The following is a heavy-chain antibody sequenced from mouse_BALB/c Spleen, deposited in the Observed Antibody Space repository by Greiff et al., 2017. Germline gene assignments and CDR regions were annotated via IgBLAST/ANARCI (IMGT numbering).Heavy chain of an antibody. V-gene: IGHV1-7*01. CDR3: ARSPYGYYAMDY. CDR2: INPSTGYT. J-gene: IGHJ4*01. Sequence: VQLQESGAELAKPGASVKMSCKASGYTFTSYWMHWVKQRPGQGLEWIGYINPSTGYTEYNQKFKDKATLTADKSSSTAYMQLSSLTSEDSAVYYCARSPYGYYAMDYWGQGTSVTVSS. CDR1: GYTFTSYW. D-gene: IGHD1-1*01.